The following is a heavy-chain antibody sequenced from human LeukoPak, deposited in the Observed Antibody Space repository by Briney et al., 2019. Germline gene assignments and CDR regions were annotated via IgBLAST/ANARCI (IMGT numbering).Heavy chain of an antibody. V-gene: IGHV1-18*01. D-gene: IGHD4-17*01. Sequence: ASVKVSCKASGHTFTSYGISWVRQAPGQGLEWMGWISAYNGNTNYAQKLQGRVTMTTDTSTSTAYMELRSLRSDDTAVYYCARDWAGSTVTTWYYYYYGMDVWGQGTTVTVSS. CDR1: GHTFTSYG. J-gene: IGHJ6*02. CDR3: ARDWAGSTVTTWYYYYYGMDV. CDR2: ISAYNGNT.